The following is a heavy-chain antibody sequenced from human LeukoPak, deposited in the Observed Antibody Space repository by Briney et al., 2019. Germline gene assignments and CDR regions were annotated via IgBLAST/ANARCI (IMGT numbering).Heavy chain of an antibody. CDR1: GFTFSSYG. CDR2: ISYDGSNK. V-gene: IGHV3-30*03. J-gene: IGHJ4*02. D-gene: IGHD3-16*01. Sequence: GGSLRLSCAASGFTFSSYGMHWVRQAPGKGLEWVAVISYDGSNKYYADSVKGRFTISRDNAQNSLYLQMNGLRVEDTAVYYCTRRLDDWSQGTLVTVSS. CDR3: TRRLDD.